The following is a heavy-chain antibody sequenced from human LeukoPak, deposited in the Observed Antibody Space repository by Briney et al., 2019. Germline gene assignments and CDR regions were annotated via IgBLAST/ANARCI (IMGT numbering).Heavy chain of an antibody. J-gene: IGHJ6*03. Sequence: ASVKVSCKASGYTFTSYYLHWVRQAPGQGLEWMGIINPSGGSTSYAQKFQGRVTMTRDMSTSTVYMELSSLRSEDTAVYYCARDYYYGSGSYSAYYYMDVWGKGTTVTVSS. CDR2: INPSGGST. CDR3: ARDYYYGSGSYSAYYYMDV. D-gene: IGHD3-10*01. CDR1: GYTFTSYY. V-gene: IGHV1-46*01.